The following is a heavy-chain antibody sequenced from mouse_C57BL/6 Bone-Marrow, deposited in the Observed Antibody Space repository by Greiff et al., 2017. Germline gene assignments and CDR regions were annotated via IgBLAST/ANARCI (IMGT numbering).Heavy chain of an antibody. Sequence: VQLQQSGPELVKPGASVKISCKASGYSFTDYNMNWVKQSHGKSLEWIGVINPNYGTTSYNQKFKGKATLTVDQSSSTAYMPLNSLTSEDSAVYYGARYSDSYPYYYAMDYGGQGTSVTGSS. V-gene: IGHV1-39*01. J-gene: IGHJ4*01. CDR1: GYSFTDYN. CDR2: INPNYGTT. D-gene: IGHD2-12*01. CDR3: ARYSDSYPYYYAMDY.